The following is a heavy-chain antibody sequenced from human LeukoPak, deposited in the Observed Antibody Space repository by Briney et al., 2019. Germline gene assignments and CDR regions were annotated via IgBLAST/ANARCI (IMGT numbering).Heavy chain of an antibody. CDR3: AREPDIVVVVAATRFALDI. Sequence: SETLSLTCAVYGGSFSGYYWSWIRQPPGKGLEWIGEINHSGSTNYNPSLKSRVTISVDTSKNQFSLKLSSVTAADTAVYYCAREPDIVVVVAATRFALDIWGQGTMVTVSS. J-gene: IGHJ3*02. CDR2: INHSGST. V-gene: IGHV4-34*01. D-gene: IGHD2-15*01. CDR1: GGSFSGYY.